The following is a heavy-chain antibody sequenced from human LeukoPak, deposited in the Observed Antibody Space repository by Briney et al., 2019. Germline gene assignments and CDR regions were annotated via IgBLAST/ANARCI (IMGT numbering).Heavy chain of an antibody. CDR1: GFTFSSYA. D-gene: IGHD4-17*01. Sequence: HPGGSLRLSCAASGFTFSSYAMHWVRQAPGKGLEWAAVISYDGSNKYYADSVKGRFTISRDNSKNTLYLQLNSLRAEDTAVYYCARDLTTVTWGDYWGQGTLVTVSS. V-gene: IGHV3-30-3*01. CDR2: ISYDGSNK. CDR3: ARDLTTVTWGDY. J-gene: IGHJ4*02.